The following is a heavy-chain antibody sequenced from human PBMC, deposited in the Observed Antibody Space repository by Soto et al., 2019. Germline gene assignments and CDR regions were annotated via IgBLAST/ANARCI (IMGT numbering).Heavy chain of an antibody. J-gene: IGHJ3*02. CDR1: GYTFTGYY. CDR2: INPNSGGT. Sequence: ASVKVSCKASGYTFTGYYMHWVRQAPGQGLEWMGWINPNSGGTNYAQKFQGRVTMTRDTSISTAYMELSRLRSDDTAVYYCARDTYDYYDSSGYYAFDIWGQGTMGTVSS. D-gene: IGHD3-22*01. V-gene: IGHV1-2*02. CDR3: ARDTYDYYDSSGYYAFDI.